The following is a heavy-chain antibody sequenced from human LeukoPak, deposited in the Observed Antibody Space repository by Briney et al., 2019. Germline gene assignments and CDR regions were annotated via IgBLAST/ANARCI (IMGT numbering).Heavy chain of an antibody. D-gene: IGHD1-14*01. Sequence: PGGSLRLSCAVSAFTFSSYWTQWVRHAPGEGRGWASRLSPVGRGTTPADSVKGRFTIPRDHAKNTLYLQIGSLRADDTAVYYWTRMSREPPGLPDRWGQGTLVTVPS. CDR3: TRMSREPPGLPDR. CDR2: LSPVGRGT. V-gene: IGHV3-74*01. CDR1: AFTFSSYW. J-gene: IGHJ5*02.